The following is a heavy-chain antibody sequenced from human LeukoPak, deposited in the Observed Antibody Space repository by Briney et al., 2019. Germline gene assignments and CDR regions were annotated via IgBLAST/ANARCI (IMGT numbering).Heavy chain of an antibody. J-gene: IGHJ4*02. CDR3: ARYCSSTSCYSDY. D-gene: IGHD2-2*01. Sequence: GASVKVSCKASGYTLTGYYMHWVRQAPGQGLEYMGRINPISGGTVYAQKFQGRVTMTRDTSITTAYMELTRLTSDDTAVYYCARYCSSTSCYSDYWGQGTLVTVSS. V-gene: IGHV1-2*06. CDR1: GYTLTGYY. CDR2: INPISGGT.